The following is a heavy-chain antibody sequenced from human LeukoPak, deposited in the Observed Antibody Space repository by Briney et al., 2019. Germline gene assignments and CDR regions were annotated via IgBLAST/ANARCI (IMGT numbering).Heavy chain of an antibody. D-gene: IGHD6-13*01. CDR1: GGSFSGYY. CDR3: ARAGDSSSWYTIDY. J-gene: IGHJ4*02. V-gene: IGHV4-34*01. Sequence: PSETLSLXCAVYGGSFSGYYWSWIRQPPGKGLEWMGEINHSGSTNYNPSLKSRVTISVDTSKNQFSLKLSSVTAADTAVYYCARAGDSSSWYTIDYWGQGTLVTVSS. CDR2: INHSGST.